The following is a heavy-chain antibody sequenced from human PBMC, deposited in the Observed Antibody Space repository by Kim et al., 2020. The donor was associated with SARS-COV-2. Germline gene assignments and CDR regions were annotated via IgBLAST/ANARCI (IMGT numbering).Heavy chain of an antibody. CDR2: TI. J-gene: IGHJ4*02. D-gene: IGHD2-21*01. CDR3: ARDAVAAGDY. V-gene: IGHV3-48*04. Sequence: TIYYADAVKGPFTNSIDNAKNSLYLQMNSLRAEDTALYYCARDAVAAGDYWGQGTLVTVSS.